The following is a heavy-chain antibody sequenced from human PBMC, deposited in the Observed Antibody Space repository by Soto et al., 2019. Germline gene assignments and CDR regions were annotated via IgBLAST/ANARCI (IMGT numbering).Heavy chain of an antibody. V-gene: IGHV3-9*01. CDR2: ISWNSGSI. CDR1: GFTFDDYA. Sequence: EVQLVESGGGLVQPGRSLRVSCAASGFTFDDYAMHWGRQAPGKGLEWVSGISWNSGSIGYSASVKGRFTIYRDNAKNSLCLQMNSLRAEDTALYYCAKGMDYAIGSYMDVWGKGATVNVSS. J-gene: IGHJ6*03. CDR3: AKGMDYAIGSYMDV. D-gene: IGHD3-9*01.